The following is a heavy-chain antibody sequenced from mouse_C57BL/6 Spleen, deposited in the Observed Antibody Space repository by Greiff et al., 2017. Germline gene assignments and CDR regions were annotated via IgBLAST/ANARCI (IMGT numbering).Heavy chain of an antibody. CDR1: GYTFTDYY. V-gene: IGHV1-26*01. CDR2: INPNNGGT. D-gene: IGHD1-1*01. J-gene: IGHJ3*01. Sequence: EVQLQQSGPELVKPGASVKISCKASGYTFTDYYMNWVKQSHGKSLEWIGDINPNNGGTSYNQKFKGKATLTVDKSSSTAYMELRSLTSEDSAVYYCARGYGSIAYWGQGTLVTVSA. CDR3: ARGYGSIAY.